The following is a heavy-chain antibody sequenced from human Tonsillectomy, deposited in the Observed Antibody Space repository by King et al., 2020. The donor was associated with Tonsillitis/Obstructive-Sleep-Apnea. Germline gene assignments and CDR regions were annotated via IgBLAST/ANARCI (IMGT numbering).Heavy chain of an antibody. CDR1: GFTVSSTY. V-gene: IGHV3-66*01. CDR2: IYSGGST. CDR3: ARAGHADAFDI. J-gene: IGHJ3*02. Sequence: VQLVESGGGLVQPGGSLRLSCVASGFTVSSTYMTWVRQAPGKGLEWVSVIYSGGSTYYADSVKGRFTISRDNSKNTLYLQMNSLRAEDTAVYYCARAGHADAFDIWGQGTMVTVSS.